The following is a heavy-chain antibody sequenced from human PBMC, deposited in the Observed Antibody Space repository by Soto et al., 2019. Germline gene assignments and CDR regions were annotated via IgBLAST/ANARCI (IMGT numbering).Heavy chain of an antibody. V-gene: IGHV2-5*02. D-gene: IGHD2-15*01. CDR1: GFSLSTSGVG. Sequence: QITLKESGPTLGKPTQTLTLTCTFSGFSLSTSGVGVAWIRQPPGKALEWLALIYWDDDKRYRPSLECRLTITKDTSKNQVVLTMTNMDSVDTATYYCAYLPCSGGSCYWFSFSGMDVWGQGTTVTVSS. CDR2: IYWDDDK. J-gene: IGHJ6*02. CDR3: AYLPCSGGSCYWFSFSGMDV.